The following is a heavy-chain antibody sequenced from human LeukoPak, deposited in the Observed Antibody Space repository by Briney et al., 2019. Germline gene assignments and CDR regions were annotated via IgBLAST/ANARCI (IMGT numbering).Heavy chain of an antibody. D-gene: IGHD3-3*01. V-gene: IGHV1-2*02. CDR2: INPNSGGT. J-gene: IGHJ4*02. CDR1: GYTFTGYY. CDR3: ARGPVLRFLEWFPPDY. Sequence: ASVKVSCKASGYTFTGYYMHWVRQAPGQGLEWMGWINPNSGGTSYAQKFQGRVTMTRDTSISTAYMELSRLRSDDTAVYYCARGPVLRFLEWFPPDYWGQGTLVTVSS.